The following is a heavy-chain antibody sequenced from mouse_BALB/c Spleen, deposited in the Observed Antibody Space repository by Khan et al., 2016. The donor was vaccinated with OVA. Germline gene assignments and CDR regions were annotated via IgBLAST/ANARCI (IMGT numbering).Heavy chain of an antibody. CDR1: GFDFRRYW. CDR2: INPDSSTI. D-gene: IGHD2-2*01. V-gene: IGHV4-1*02. Sequence: EVPLHESGGGLVQPGGSLKLSCAASGFDFRRYWMSWVRQAPGKGLEWIGEINPDSSTINYTPSLKDIFIISRDNAKNTLYLQMSKVRSEDTALYYCGRLGYYGYSDVWGAGTTVTVSS. J-gene: IGHJ1*01. CDR3: GRLGYYGYSDV.